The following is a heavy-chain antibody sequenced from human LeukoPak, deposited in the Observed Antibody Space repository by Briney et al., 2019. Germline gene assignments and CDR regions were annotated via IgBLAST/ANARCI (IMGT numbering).Heavy chain of an antibody. CDR3: ARADYYDSGLFDY. D-gene: IGHD3-22*01. J-gene: IGHJ2*01. V-gene: IGHV4-59*01. CDR1: GGSISSYY. CDR2: IYYSGST. Sequence: SETLSLTCTVSGGSISSYYWSWIRQPPGKGLEWIGYIYYSGSTNYNPSLKSRVTISVDTSKNQFSLKLSSVTAADTAVYYCARADYYDSGLFDYWGRGTLVTVSS.